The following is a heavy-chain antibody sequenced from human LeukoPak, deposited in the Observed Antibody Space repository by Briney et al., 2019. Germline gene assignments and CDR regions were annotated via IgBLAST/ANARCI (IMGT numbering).Heavy chain of an antibody. Sequence: PSETLSLTCTVSGGSISSYYWSWIRQPPGKGLEWIGYIYTSGSTNYNPSLKSRVTISVDMSKNQFSLKLSSVTAADTAVYYCARPQFVQPYYYYYMDVWGKGTTVTVSS. CDR2: IYTSGST. D-gene: IGHD5-18*01. CDR1: GGSISSYY. CDR3: ARPQFVQPYYYYYMDV. V-gene: IGHV4-4*09. J-gene: IGHJ6*03.